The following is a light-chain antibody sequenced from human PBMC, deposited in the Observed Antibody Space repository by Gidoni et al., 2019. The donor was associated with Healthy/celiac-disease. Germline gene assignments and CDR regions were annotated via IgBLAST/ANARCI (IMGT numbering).Light chain of an antibody. CDR3: QQLNSYPMYT. CDR2: AAS. J-gene: IGKJ2*01. Sequence: DIQLTQSPSFLSASVGDRVTITCRASQGISSYLAWYQQKPGKAPKLLIYAASTLQSGVPSRFSGSGSGTECTLTISSLQPEDFATYYCQQLNSYPMYTFGQXTKLEIK. CDR1: QGISSY. V-gene: IGKV1-9*01.